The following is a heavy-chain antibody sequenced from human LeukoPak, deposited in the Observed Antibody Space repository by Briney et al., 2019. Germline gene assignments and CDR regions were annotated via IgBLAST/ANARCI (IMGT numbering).Heavy chain of an antibody. CDR1: GYSFSSYW. CDR3: ARHESLKSLGV. Sequence: GESLKISCKGSGYSFSSYWIAWVRQMPGKGLEWMGIIYPADSDTRYSPSFQGQVTISADKSISTAYLQWSSLKASDTAMYYRARHESLKSLGVWGQGTTVTVSS. J-gene: IGHJ6*02. V-gene: IGHV5-51*01. D-gene: IGHD2-21*02. CDR2: IYPADSDT.